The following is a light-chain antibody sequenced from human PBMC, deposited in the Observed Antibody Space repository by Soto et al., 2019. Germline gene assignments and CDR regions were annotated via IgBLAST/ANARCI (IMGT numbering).Light chain of an antibody. CDR1: SSDVGAYNH. Sequence: QSALTQPASVSGSPGQSITISCTGTSSDVGAYNHVSWYQQHPGKVPKVMIYEVNNRPSGVSNRFSASKSGNTASLTISGLQAEDEATYYCSSFTSGGTWVFSGGTKLTVL. V-gene: IGLV2-14*03. CDR2: EVN. CDR3: SSFTSGGTWV. J-gene: IGLJ3*02.